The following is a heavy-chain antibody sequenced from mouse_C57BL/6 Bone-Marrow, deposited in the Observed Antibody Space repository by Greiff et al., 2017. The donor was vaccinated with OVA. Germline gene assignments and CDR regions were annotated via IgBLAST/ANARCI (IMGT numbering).Heavy chain of an antibody. Sequence: VKLQQPGAELVKPGASVKLSCKASGYTFTSYWMQWVKQRPGQGLEWIGEIDPSDSYTNYNQKFKGKATLTVDTSSSTAYMQLSSLTSEDSAVYYCARDGDGYYYFDYWGQGTTLTVSS. D-gene: IGHD2-3*01. J-gene: IGHJ2*01. CDR2: IDPSDSYT. V-gene: IGHV1-50*01. CDR1: GYTFTSYW. CDR3: ARDGDGYYYFDY.